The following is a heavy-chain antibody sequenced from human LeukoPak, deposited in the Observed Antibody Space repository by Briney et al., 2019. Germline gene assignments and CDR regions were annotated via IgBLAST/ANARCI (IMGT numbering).Heavy chain of an antibody. CDR1: GGSFSGYY. CDR2: INHSGST. Sequence: PSETLSLTCAVYGGSFSGYYWSWIRQPPGKGLEWIGEINHSGSTNYNPSLKSRVTISVDTSKNQFSLKLSSVTAADTAVYYCARRVYCSSTSCRYSDYWGQGTLVTVSS. J-gene: IGHJ4*02. D-gene: IGHD2-2*01. V-gene: IGHV4-34*01. CDR3: ARRVYCSSTSCRYSDY.